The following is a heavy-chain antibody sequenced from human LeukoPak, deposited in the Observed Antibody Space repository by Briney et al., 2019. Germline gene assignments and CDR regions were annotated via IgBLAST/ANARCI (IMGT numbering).Heavy chain of an antibody. J-gene: IGHJ3*02. D-gene: IGHD3-10*01. Sequence: PSETLSLTCTVSGGSISSYYWSWIRQPPGKGLEWIGYIYYSGSTNYNPSLKSRVTISVDTSKNQFSLKLSSVTAADTAVYYCAGTMVRGGENAFDTWGQGTMVTVSS. CDR2: IYYSGST. V-gene: IGHV4-59*01. CDR3: AGTMVRGGENAFDT. CDR1: GGSISSYY.